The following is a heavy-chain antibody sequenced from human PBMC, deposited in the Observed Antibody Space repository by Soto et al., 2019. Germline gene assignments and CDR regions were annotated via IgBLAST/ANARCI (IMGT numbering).Heavy chain of an antibody. D-gene: IGHD3-3*01. J-gene: IGHJ6*03. CDR2: IIPVFDIP. V-gene: IGHV1-69*04. CDR1: GGTFSSYA. CDR3: ARDLLNGEYDFWSGTQAYYYMDV. Sequence: SVKVSCKASGGTFSSYAISWVRQAPGQGIEWMGRIIPVFDIPNYAQKFQGRVTITADKSTSTVYMELSSLRSEDTAVYYCARDLLNGEYDFWSGTQAYYYMDVWGKGPTVTVSS.